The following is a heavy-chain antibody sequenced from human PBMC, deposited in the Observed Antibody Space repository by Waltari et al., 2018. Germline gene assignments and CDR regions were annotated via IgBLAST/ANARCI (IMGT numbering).Heavy chain of an antibody. CDR3: ARDRRAAPGPGGAFDI. CDR1: GFTFSSYA. CDR2: ISYDGRNK. V-gene: IGHV3-30*04. J-gene: IGHJ3*02. D-gene: IGHD2-15*01. Sequence: QVQLVESGGGVVQPGRSLRLSCAASGFTFSSYAMHWVRQAPGKGLEWVAVISYDGRNKYYADSVKGRFTISRDNSKNTLYLQMNSLRAEDTAVYYCARDRRAAPGPGGAFDIWGQGTMVTVSS.